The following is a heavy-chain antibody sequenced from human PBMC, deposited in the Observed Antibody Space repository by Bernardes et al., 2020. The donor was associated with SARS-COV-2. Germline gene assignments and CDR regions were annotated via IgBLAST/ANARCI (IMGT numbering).Heavy chain of an antibody. CDR1: GFTFSSYS. Sequence: GSLRLSCAASGFTFSSYSMNWVRQAPGKGLEWVSSISSSSSYIYYADSVKGRFTISRDNAKNSLYLQMNSLRAEDTAVYYCARGPRTIFGVTFDIWGQGTMVTVSS. J-gene: IGHJ3*02. D-gene: IGHD3-3*01. V-gene: IGHV3-21*01. CDR2: ISSSSSYI. CDR3: ARGPRTIFGVTFDI.